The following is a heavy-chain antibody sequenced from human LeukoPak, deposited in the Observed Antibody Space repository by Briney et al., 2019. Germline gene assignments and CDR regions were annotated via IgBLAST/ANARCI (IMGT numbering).Heavy chain of an antibody. CDR1: GGSFSGYY. CDR3: ARGADCSSTSCYLS. CDR2: INHSGST. Sequence: SETLSLTCAVYGGSFSGYYWSWIRQPPGKGLEWIGEINHSGSTSYNPSLKSRVTISVDTSKNQFSLKLSSVTAADTAVYYCARGADCSSTSCYLSWGQGTLVTVSS. V-gene: IGHV4-34*01. D-gene: IGHD2-2*01. J-gene: IGHJ4*02.